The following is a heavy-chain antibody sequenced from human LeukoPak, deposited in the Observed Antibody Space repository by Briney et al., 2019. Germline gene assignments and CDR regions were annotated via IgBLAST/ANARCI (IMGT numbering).Heavy chain of an antibody. Sequence: GGSLRLSCAASGFTFSSYSMNWVRQAPGKGLEWVSSISSSSSYIYYADSVKGRFTISRDNAKNSLYLQMNSLTAEDTAVYYCARDQEVVTAMNAFDIWGQGAMVTVSS. J-gene: IGHJ3*02. CDR1: GFTFSSYS. CDR2: ISSSSSYI. CDR3: ARDQEVVTAMNAFDI. V-gene: IGHV3-21*01. D-gene: IGHD2-21*02.